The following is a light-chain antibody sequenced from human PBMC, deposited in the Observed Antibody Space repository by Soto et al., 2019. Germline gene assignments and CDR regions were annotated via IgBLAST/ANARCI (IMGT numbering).Light chain of an antibody. CDR1: QSVTSRY. Sequence: IVFAPSPSTRCLSPGERVTLSCRASQSVTSRYLAWYQQKPGQVPRLLIHGASSRAPGIPDRISGSGSGTDFTLTISRLEPEDFAVYFCHHYGRTPTFGQGTRLEI. CDR2: GAS. CDR3: HHYGRTPT. V-gene: IGKV3-20*01. J-gene: IGKJ5*01.